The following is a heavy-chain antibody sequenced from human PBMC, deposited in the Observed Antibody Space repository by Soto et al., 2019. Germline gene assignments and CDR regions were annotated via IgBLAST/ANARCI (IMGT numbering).Heavy chain of an antibody. CDR2: IYHSGST. Sequence: SQTRSLTCAASAGSISSGNWWSWVRQPPGQGLEWMGEIYHSGSTNYNPSLMSRVPISLDKSKNQFSLKLSSVTAADTAVYYCASDLGNPGYSSSRDFFDPWGQGTLVTVSS. V-gene: IGHV4-4*02. J-gene: IGHJ5*02. CDR3: ASDLGNPGYSSSRDFFDP. CDR1: AGSISSGNW. D-gene: IGHD6-13*01.